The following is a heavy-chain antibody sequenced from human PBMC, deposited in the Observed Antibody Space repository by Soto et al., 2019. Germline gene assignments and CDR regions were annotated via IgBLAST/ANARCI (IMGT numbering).Heavy chain of an antibody. CDR3: ARVALLYGRTDWFDP. D-gene: IGHD4-17*01. CDR1: GGSISSGGYY. CDR2: IYYSGST. Sequence: SETLSLTCTVSGGSISSGGYYWSWIRQHPGKGLEWIGYIYYSGSTYYNPSLKSRVTISVDTSKNQFSLKLSSVTAADTAVYYCARVALLYGRTDWFDPWGQGTLVTVSS. V-gene: IGHV4-31*03. J-gene: IGHJ5*02.